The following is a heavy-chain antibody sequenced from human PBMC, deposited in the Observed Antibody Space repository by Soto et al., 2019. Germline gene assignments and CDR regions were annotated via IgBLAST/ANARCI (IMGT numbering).Heavy chain of an antibody. D-gene: IGHD3-9*01. Sequence: ASVKVSCKASGYTFTSYGISWVRQAPGQGLEWMGWISAYNGNTNYAQKLQGRVTMTTDTSTSTAYMELRSVRSDDAAVYYCARDKRYFDWSVSDYGMDVWGQGPTVTVSS. J-gene: IGHJ6*02. CDR2: ISAYNGNT. V-gene: IGHV1-18*04. CDR1: GYTFTSYG. CDR3: ARDKRYFDWSVSDYGMDV.